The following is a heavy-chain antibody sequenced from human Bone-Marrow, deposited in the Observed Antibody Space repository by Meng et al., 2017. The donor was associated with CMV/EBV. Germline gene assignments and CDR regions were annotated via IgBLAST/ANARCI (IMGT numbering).Heavy chain of an antibody. V-gene: IGHV4-34*01. Sequence: QGQLQQWGAGLLKPSDALSLTCAVYGGSFSGYYWSWIRQPPGKGLEWIGEINHSGSTNYNPSLKSRVTISVDTSKNQFSLKLSSVTAADTAVYYCARGRHIAARPFYYWGQGTLVTVSS. J-gene: IGHJ4*02. CDR3: ARGRHIAARPFYY. D-gene: IGHD6-6*01. CDR1: GGSFSGYY. CDR2: INHSGST.